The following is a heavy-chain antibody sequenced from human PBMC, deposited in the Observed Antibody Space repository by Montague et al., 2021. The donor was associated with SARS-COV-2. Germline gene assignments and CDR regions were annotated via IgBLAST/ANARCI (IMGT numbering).Heavy chain of an antibody. J-gene: IGHJ4*02. D-gene: IGHD2-8*02. V-gene: IGHV3-48*03. CDR1: GFTFSYFE. CDR3: ARDLVVTDGISDY. CDR2: ISGAGTTI. Sequence: SLSLSASGFTFSYFEMNWVRQAPGKGLEWILYISGAGTTIYYADSVKGRFTISRDNAKNSLYLQMNSLRAEDTAVYYCARDLVVTDGISDYWGQGTLVTVSS.